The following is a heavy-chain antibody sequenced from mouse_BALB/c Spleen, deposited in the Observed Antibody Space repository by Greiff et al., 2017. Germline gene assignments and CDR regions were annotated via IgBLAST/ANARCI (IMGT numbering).Heavy chain of an antibody. D-gene: IGHD1-1*01. CDR2: ISSGGGST. Sequence: EVQRVESGGGLVKPGGSLKLSCAASGFAFSSYDMSWVRQTPEKRLEWVAYISSGGGSTYYPDTVKGRFTISRDNAKNTLYLQMSSLKSEDTAMYYCASHYYGSSYGWYFDVWGAGTTVTVSS. CDR1: GFAFSSYD. J-gene: IGHJ1*01. CDR3: ASHYYGSSYGWYFDV. V-gene: IGHV5-12-1*01.